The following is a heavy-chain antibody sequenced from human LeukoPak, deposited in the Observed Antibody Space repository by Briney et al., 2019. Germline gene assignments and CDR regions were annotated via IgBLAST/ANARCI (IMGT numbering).Heavy chain of an antibody. Sequence: LAGGSLRLSCAASGFTFSSYWMHWVRQAPGKGLVWVSRINSDGSSTSYADSVKGRFTISRDNAKNTLYLQMNSLRAEDTAVYYCAREFSSGWPHYYYGMDVWGQGTTVTVSS. V-gene: IGHV3-74*01. CDR1: GFTFSSYW. CDR2: INSDGSST. J-gene: IGHJ6*02. CDR3: AREFSSGWPHYYYGMDV. D-gene: IGHD6-19*01.